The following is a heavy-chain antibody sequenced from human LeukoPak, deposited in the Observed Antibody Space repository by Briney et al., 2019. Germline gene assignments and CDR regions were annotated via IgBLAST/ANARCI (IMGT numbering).Heavy chain of an antibody. Sequence: GGSLRLSCAASGFTFSSYAMSWVRQAPGKGLEWVSAISGSGGSTYYADSVKGRFTISRDNSKNTLYLQMNSLRAEDTAVYYCAKGSLWFGAHYMDVWGKGTTVTVSS. CDR1: GFTFSSYA. J-gene: IGHJ6*03. CDR3: AKGSLWFGAHYMDV. V-gene: IGHV3-23*01. D-gene: IGHD3-10*01. CDR2: ISGSGGST.